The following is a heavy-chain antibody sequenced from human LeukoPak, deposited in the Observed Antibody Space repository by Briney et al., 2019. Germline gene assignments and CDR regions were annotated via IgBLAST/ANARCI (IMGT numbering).Heavy chain of an antibody. J-gene: IGHJ4*02. CDR1: GYTFTSYG. D-gene: IGHD2-21*02. CDR2: VSAYNGNT. Sequence: ASVKVSCKASGYTFTSYGISWVREAPGQGLEWMGWVSAYNGNTNYAQKLQGRVTMTTDTSTSTAYMELRSLRSDDTAVYYCPRGGPYCGGDRPIDYWGQGTLVTVSS. V-gene: IGHV1-18*01. CDR3: PRGGPYCGGDRPIDY.